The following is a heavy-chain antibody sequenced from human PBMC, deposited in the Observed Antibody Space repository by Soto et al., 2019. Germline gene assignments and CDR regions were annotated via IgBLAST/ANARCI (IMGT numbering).Heavy chain of an antibody. V-gene: IGHV1-18*01. Sequence: QVQLVQFGAEVKKPGASVKVSCETSRYTFTSYPISWVRQAPGQGLEWLGWISAYNGNSYYAQKVRGRVTMTTDTSTSTAYMELRSLRSDDTAVYFCARHSGSYYFFDYWGQGTLVTVSS. J-gene: IGHJ4*02. CDR2: ISAYNGNS. CDR3: ARHSGSYYFFDY. D-gene: IGHD1-26*01. CDR1: RYTFTSYP.